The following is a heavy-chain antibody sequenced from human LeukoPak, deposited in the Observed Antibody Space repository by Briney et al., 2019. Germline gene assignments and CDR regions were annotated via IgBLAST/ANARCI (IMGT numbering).Heavy chain of an antibody. CDR1: GYAFTSYD. CDR2: MNPNSGNT. J-gene: IGHJ4*02. V-gene: IGHV1-8*01. D-gene: IGHD2-2*01. CDR3: ASSPRGVQLPLDY. Sequence: EASVKVSCKASGYAFTSYDINWVRQATGQGLEWMGWMNPNSGNTGYAQKFQGRVTMTRNTSISTAYMELSSLRSEDTAVYYCASSPRGVQLPLDYWGQGTLVTVSS.